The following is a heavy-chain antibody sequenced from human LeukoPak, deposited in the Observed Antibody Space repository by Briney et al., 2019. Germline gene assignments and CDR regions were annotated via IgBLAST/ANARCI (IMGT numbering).Heavy chain of an antibody. CDR1: GGSISNYY. CDR2: VYHSGST. V-gene: IGHV4-59*01. J-gene: IGHJ4*02. Sequence: SETLSLTCTVSGGSISNYYWSWIRQPPGKGLERIGYVYHSGSTNYNPSLKSRVTISVDTSKNQFSLELYSVTAADTAVYYCARDRELGYWGQGALVTVSS. CDR3: ARDRELGY. D-gene: IGHD1-26*01.